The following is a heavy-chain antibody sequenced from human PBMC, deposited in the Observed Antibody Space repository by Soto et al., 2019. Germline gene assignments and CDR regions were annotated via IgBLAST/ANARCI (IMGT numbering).Heavy chain of an antibody. CDR2: ISGSGGST. CDR3: AKDLLEDCDFWSGSLGLDY. Sequence: GGSLRLSCAASGFTFSSYAMSWVRQAPGKGLEWVSAISGSGGSTYYADSVKGRFTISRDNSKNTLYLQMNSLRAEDTAVYYCAKDLLEDCDFWSGSLGLDYWGQATLVTVSS. D-gene: IGHD3-3*01. J-gene: IGHJ4*02. V-gene: IGHV3-23*01. CDR1: GFTFSSYA.